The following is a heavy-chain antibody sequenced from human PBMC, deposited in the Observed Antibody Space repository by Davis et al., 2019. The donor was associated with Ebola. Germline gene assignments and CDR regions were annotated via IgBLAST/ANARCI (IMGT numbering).Heavy chain of an antibody. CDR3: ARTQTGYDYSNYGYYYYGMDV. D-gene: IGHD4-11*01. Sequence: MPSETLSLTCAVYGGSFSGYYWSWIRQPPGKGLEWFGEINHSVSTNYNPSLKSRVTISVDTSKNPFSLKLSSATAADTAVYYCARTQTGYDYSNYGYYYYGMDVWGQGTTVTVSS. V-gene: IGHV4-34*01. CDR2: INHSVST. J-gene: IGHJ6*02. CDR1: GGSFSGYY.